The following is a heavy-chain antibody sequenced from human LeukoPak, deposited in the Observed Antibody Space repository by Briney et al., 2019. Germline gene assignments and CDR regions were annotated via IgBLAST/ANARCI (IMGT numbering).Heavy chain of an antibody. CDR3: ARSSGYCSSTSCYRRDYYYYYYMDV. CDR1: GYTFTSYG. Sequence: GASVKVSCKASGYTFTSYGISWVRQAPGQGLEWMGWISAYNGNTNYAQKLQGRVTITTDESTSTAYMELRSLRSEDTAVYYCARSSGYCSSTSCYRRDYYYYYYMDVWGKGTTVTVSS. CDR2: ISAYNGNT. D-gene: IGHD2-2*01. V-gene: IGHV1-18*01. J-gene: IGHJ6*03.